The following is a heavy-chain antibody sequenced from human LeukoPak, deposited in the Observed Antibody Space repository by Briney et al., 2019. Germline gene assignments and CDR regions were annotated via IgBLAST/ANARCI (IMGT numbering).Heavy chain of an antibody. CDR1: GCSISSGSYY. Sequence: PSETLSLTCTVSGCSISSGSYYWRWLRQPAGKGLEWIGRIYTSGSTNCNPSLKSRITISVDTSKNQFSLKLSSVIAADTAVYYCARESGTRSKQFDYWGQGTLVTVSS. V-gene: IGHV4-61*02. D-gene: IGHD3-10*01. J-gene: IGHJ4*02. CDR2: IYTSGST. CDR3: ARESGTRSKQFDY.